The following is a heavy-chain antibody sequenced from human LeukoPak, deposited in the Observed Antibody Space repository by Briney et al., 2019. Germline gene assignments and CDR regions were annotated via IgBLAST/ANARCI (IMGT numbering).Heavy chain of an antibody. CDR2: ISGSGDTT. J-gene: IGHJ4*02. CDR3: ARVVGIAAAGIEYFDY. Sequence: GGSLRLSCAASGFTFSSYAMNWVRQAPGKGLEWVSFISGSGDTTYYADSVKGRFTISRDNAKNSLYLQMNSLRAEDTAVYYCARVVGIAAAGIEYFDYWGQGTLVTVSS. V-gene: IGHV3-23*01. D-gene: IGHD6-13*01. CDR1: GFTFSSYA.